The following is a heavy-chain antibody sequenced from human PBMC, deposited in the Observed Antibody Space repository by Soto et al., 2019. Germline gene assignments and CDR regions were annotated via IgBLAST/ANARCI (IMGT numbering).Heavy chain of an antibody. V-gene: IGHV4-30-4*01. CDR1: GGSISSGDYY. CDR2: IYYSGST. CDR3: TRGRRYDFWTGSYFDP. D-gene: IGHD3-3*01. Sequence: QVQLQESGPGRLKPSQTLSLTCTVSGGSISSGDYYCTWIRQPPGKDLEWIGYIYYSGSTSYNPSLKSRLTISVDSSQNQFSLKLSSVTAADTALYYCTRGRRYDFWTGSYFDPWGQGTLVTVSA. J-gene: IGHJ5*02.